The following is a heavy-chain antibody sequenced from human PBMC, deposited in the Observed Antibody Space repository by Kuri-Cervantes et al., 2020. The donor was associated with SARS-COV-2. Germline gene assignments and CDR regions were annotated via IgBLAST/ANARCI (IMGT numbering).Heavy chain of an antibody. V-gene: IGHV4-39*01. CDR1: GDFISSSNYY. CDR2: IYHSGRT. D-gene: IGHD3-3*01. CDR3: VKGGARITNSGVVIANWFDP. Sequence: SETLSLTCTVSGDFISSSNYYWGWIRLPPGKGLEWIGSIYHSGRTYYNPSFKSRVTISVDTSRNQFSLKLTSVTAGDTAVYYCVKGGARITNSGVVIANWFDPWGQGTLVTVSS. J-gene: IGHJ5*02.